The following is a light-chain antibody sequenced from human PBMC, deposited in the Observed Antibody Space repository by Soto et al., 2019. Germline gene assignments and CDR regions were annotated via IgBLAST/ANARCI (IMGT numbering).Light chain of an antibody. J-gene: IGLJ1*01. CDR1: SSDVGGYNY. CDR2: DVS. CDR3: NSYTSSSTYV. Sequence: QSALTQPASVSGSPGQSITISCPGTSSDVGGYNYVSWYQQHPGKAPKLVIYDVSNRPSGVSNRFSGSKSGNTASLTISGLQAEDEADYYCNSYTSSSTYVFGTGTKLTVL. V-gene: IGLV2-14*01.